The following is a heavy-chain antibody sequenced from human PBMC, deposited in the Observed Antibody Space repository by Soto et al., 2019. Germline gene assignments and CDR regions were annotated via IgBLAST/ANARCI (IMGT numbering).Heavy chain of an antibody. V-gene: IGHV1-24*01. CDR2: FDPEDGET. D-gene: IGHD2-2*01. Sequence: QVQLVQSGAEVKKPGASVKVSCKVSGYTLTELSMYWVRQAPGKGLEWMGGFDPEDGETIYAQKFQGRVTMTEDTSTAIAYMELSSLRSEDTAVYYCATARVIVLVPATMLGWFDSWGQGTLVTVSS. CDR3: ATARVIVLVPATMLGWFDS. J-gene: IGHJ5*01. CDR1: GYTLTELS.